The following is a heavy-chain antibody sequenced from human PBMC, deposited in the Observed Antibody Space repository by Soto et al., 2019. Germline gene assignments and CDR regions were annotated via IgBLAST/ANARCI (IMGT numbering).Heavy chain of an antibody. CDR2: ISATGGST. J-gene: IGHJ4*02. V-gene: IGHV3-23*01. Sequence: EVQVLDSGGGLVQPGGSLRLSCAASGFTFNNYAMNWVRQAPGKGLEWVATISATGGSTYYADSVKGRFTISRDNSKNTLYLQITGLRVEDTAVYYCAKDRLAGNFDYWGQGTQVTVSS. CDR1: GFTFNNYA. CDR3: AKDRLAGNFDY.